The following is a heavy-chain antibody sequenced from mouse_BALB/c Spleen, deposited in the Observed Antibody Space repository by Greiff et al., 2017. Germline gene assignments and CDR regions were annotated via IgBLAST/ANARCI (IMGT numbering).Heavy chain of an antibody. CDR2: ISSGGST. CDR3: AVYDGYYEGFAY. V-gene: IGHV5-6-5*01. Sequence: EVKLVESGGGLVKPGGSLKLSCAASGFTFSSYAMSWVRQTPEKRLEWVASISSGGSTYYPDSVKGRFTISRDNARNILYLQMSSLRSEDTAMYYCAVYDGYYEGFAYWGQGTLVTVSA. J-gene: IGHJ3*01. CDR1: GFTFSSYA. D-gene: IGHD2-3*01.